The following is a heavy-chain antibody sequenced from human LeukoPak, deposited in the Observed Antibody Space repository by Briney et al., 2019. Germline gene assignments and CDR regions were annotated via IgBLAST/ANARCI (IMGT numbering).Heavy chain of an antibody. CDR1: GLAFTTDA. Sequence: PLRCLRLSCAASGLAFTTDAISTVRQSPSHRLGWVSAISGSGGSTHYAGSVKGQFTISRDNSKNTLYLQMNSLRAEDTAVYYCAKDSVYTADYWGQGTLVTVSS. V-gene: IGHV3-23*01. D-gene: IGHD3-16*01. CDR2: ISGSGGST. J-gene: IGHJ4*02. CDR3: AKDSVYTADY.